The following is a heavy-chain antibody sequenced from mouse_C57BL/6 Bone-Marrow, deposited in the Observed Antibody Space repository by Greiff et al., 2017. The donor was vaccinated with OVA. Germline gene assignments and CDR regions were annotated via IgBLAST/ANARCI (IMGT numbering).Heavy chain of an antibody. J-gene: IGHJ1*03. V-gene: IGHV7-3*01. D-gene: IGHD2-2*01. CDR1: GFTFTDYY. Sequence: DVMLVESGGGLVQPGGSLSLSCAASGFTFTDYYMSWVRQPPGQALEWLGFIRNKANGYTTEYSASVKGRFTISRDNSQSILYLQMNALRAEDSATYYCARYGYDRWYFDVWGTGTTVTVSS. CDR3: ARYGYDRWYFDV. CDR2: IRNKANGYTT.